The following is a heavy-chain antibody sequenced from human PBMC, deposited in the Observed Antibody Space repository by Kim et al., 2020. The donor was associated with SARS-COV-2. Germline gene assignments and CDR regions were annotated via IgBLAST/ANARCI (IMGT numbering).Heavy chain of an antibody. J-gene: IGHJ5*02. CDR3: ARDPYYDSSGYYGATNWFDP. CDR2: ISYDGSNK. V-gene: IGHV3-30*04. Sequence: GGSLRLSCAASGFTFSSYAMHWVRQAPGKGLEWVAVISYDGSNKYYADSVKGRFTISRDNSKNTLYLQMNSLRAEDTAVYYCARDPYYDSSGYYGATNWFDPWGQGTLVTVSS. CDR1: GFTFSSYA. D-gene: IGHD3-22*01.